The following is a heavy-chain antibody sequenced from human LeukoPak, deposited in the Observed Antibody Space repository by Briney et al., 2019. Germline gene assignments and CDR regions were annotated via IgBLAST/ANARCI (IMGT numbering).Heavy chain of an antibody. D-gene: IGHD3-22*01. CDR1: GFTFSGYW. J-gene: IGHJ3*02. CDR3: AKTSITMIVVVMYDFDI. V-gene: IGHV3-7*05. Sequence: PGGSLRLSCAASGFTFSGYWMSWVRQAPGKGMEWVANIKQDGSEKYYVDAVKGRFTISRDNAKNSLFLQMNSLRAEDTAVYYCAKTSITMIVVVMYDFDIWGQGTMVTVSS. CDR2: IKQDGSEK.